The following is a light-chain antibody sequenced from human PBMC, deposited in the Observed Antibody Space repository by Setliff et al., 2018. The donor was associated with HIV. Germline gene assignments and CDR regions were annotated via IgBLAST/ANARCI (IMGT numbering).Light chain of an antibody. CDR3: QQFNNYPIT. V-gene: IGKV1D-13*01. CDR1: QGINSA. Sequence: AIQLTQSPSSLSASVADRVTITCRASQGINSALAWYQQRPGKAPKLLIYDASSLENGVPSRFRGSGSGTDFTLTISSLQPEDFATYYCQQFNNYPITFGQGTRLEIK. CDR2: DAS. J-gene: IGKJ5*01.